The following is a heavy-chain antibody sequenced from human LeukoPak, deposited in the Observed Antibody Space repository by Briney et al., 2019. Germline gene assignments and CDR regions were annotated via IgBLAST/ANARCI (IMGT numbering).Heavy chain of an antibody. Sequence: GGSLRLSCAASGFTFSRYGMHWVRQAPGKGLEWVAVISYDGSNCYYADSVKGRFTISRDNSKNTNTLYLQMNSLRAEDTAVYYCARDPGGYDPGYFDYWGQGTLVTVSS. D-gene: IGHD5-12*01. CDR3: ARDPGGYDPGYFDY. J-gene: IGHJ4*02. CDR2: ISYDGSNC. V-gene: IGHV3-30*03. CDR1: GFTFSRYG.